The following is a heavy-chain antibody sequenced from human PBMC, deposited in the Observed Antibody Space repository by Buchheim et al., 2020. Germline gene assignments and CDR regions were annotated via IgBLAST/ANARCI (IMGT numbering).Heavy chain of an antibody. CDR1: GFIFSDYD. CDR3: ARDHWGSYPN. CDR2: SSSSTA. D-gene: IGHD3-16*02. J-gene: IGHJ4*02. Sequence: EVQLVESGGGLVQPGGSLRLSCAASGFIFSDYDMDWVRQAPGKGLEWVGRSSSSTAEYAASVKGRFTISRDDSRNSLYLEMNSLITEDTAVYYCARDHWGSYPNWGQGSL. V-gene: IGHV3-72*01.